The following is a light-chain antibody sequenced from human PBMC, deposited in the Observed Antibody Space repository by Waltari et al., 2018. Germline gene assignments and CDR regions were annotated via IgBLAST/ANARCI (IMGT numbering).Light chain of an antibody. CDR3: SSYTSSSNVV. CDR2: EVS. CDR1: SSDVGGYNY. V-gene: IGLV2-14*01. Sequence: QSALTQPASVSGSPGQSITIPCTGTSSDVGGYNYVPWSQQHPGKAPKLMIYEVSNRPSGVSNRFSGSKSGNTASLTISGLQAEDEADYYCSSYTSSSNVVFGGGTKLTVL. J-gene: IGLJ2*01.